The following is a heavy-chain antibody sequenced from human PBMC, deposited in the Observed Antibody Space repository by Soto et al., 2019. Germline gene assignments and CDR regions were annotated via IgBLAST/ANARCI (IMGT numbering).Heavy chain of an antibody. CDR1: GGSISSSSYY. CDR2: IYYSGST. D-gene: IGHD4-4*01. Sequence: QLQLQESGPGLVKPSETLSLTCTVSGGSISSSSYYWGWIRQPPGKGLEWIGSIYYSGSTYYNPSLKSRVTISVDTSKNQFSLKLSSVTASDTAVYYCATTVTQLPYYYYYGMDVWGQGTTVTVSS. V-gene: IGHV4-39*01. J-gene: IGHJ6*02. CDR3: ATTVTQLPYYYYYGMDV.